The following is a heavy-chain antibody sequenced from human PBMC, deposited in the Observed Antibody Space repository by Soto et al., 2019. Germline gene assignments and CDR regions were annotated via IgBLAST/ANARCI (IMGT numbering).Heavy chain of an antibody. D-gene: IGHD6-13*01. Sequence: SETLSLTCTVSGGSISSYYWSWIRQPPGKGLEWIGYIYYSGSTNYNPSLKSRVTISVDTSKNQFSLKLSSVTAADTAVYYCARIGLRSSCMDVWGQGTTVTVSS. CDR3: ARIGLRSSCMDV. CDR1: GGSISSYY. V-gene: IGHV4-59*01. J-gene: IGHJ6*02. CDR2: IYYSGST.